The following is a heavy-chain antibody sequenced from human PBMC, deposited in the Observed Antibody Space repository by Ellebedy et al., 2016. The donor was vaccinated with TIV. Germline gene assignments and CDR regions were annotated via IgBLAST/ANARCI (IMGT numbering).Heavy chain of an antibody. CDR3: ATDGSYGDYLSPTHAFVI. CDR2: IKQDGSEK. CDR1: GFSFRSYW. V-gene: IGHV3-7*01. Sequence: GGSLRLSCGASGFSFRSYWMTWVRQAPGKGLEWVANIKQDGSEKYFVDSVKGRFTISRDNAKNSLYLHLNSLRAEDTAMYYCATDGSYGDYLSPTHAFVIWGQGTMVIVSS. D-gene: IGHD4-17*01. J-gene: IGHJ3*02.